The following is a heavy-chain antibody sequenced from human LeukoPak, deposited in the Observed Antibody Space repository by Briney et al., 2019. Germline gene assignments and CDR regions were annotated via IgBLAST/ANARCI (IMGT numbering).Heavy chain of an antibody. V-gene: IGHV1-24*01. CDR3: ATGHIAVAGIPLNN. Sequence: SVKVSCKVSGYTLTELSMHWVRQAPGKGLEWMGGFDPEDGETIYAQKFQGRVTMTEDTSTDTAYMELSSLRSEDTAVYYCATGHIAVAGIPLNNWGQGTLVTVSS. CDR2: FDPEDGET. D-gene: IGHD6-19*01. J-gene: IGHJ4*02. CDR1: GYTLTELS.